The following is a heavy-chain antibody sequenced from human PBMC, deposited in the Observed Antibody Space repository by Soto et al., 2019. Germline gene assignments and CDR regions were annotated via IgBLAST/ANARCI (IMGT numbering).Heavy chain of an antibody. Sequence: QVQLQESGPGLVKPSQTLSLTCTVSGGSISSGDYYWGWIRQPPGKGLEWIGYIYYSGSTYYNPSLKSRVTISVDTSKNQFSLKLSSVTAADTAVYYCAREVITIFGVVVSRHFDFWGQGTLVTVSS. J-gene: IGHJ4*02. D-gene: IGHD3-3*01. CDR1: GGSISSGDYY. CDR2: IYYSGST. V-gene: IGHV4-30-4*01. CDR3: AREVITIFGVVVSRHFDF.